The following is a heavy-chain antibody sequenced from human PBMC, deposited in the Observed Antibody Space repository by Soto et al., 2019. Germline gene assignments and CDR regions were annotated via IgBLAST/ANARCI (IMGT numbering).Heavy chain of an antibody. Sequence: EVQLLESGGGLVQPGGSLRLSCVASGFSFNGYATSWVREAPGKGRVWVSSMTATGVSIYYADSVRGRFTISRYNSKNTLYLQMTSLRAEDTATYYCAKDSIPYSSSYEPDHSGRGALGTVSS. CDR3: AKDSIPYSSSYEPDH. CDR1: GFSFNGYA. CDR2: MTATGVSI. J-gene: IGHJ4*02. D-gene: IGHD6-6*01. V-gene: IGHV3-23*01.